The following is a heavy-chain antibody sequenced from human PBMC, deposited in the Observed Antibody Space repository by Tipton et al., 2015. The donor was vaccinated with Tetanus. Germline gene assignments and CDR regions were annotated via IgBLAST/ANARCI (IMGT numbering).Heavy chain of an antibody. V-gene: IGHV4-31*03. CDR2: IYYSGTT. Sequence: TLSLTCTVSDGPVSSGGHCWGWVRQLPGKGLEWIGCIYYSGTTYYNPSLRSRVRISVDSSTSQFSLRLASVTAADTAVYYCACGSGYFDSSDHSPLDFWGRGMLVTVSS. J-gene: IGHJ4*02. CDR1: DGPVSSGGHC. CDR3: ACGSGYFDSSDHSPLDF. D-gene: IGHD3-22*01.